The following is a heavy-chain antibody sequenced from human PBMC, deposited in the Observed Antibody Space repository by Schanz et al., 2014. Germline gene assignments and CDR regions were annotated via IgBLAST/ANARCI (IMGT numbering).Heavy chain of an antibody. CDR2: IIPILGIA. D-gene: IGHD2-2*01. CDR1: GGTFNSYT. Sequence: QVQLVQSGAEMKKPGASVKVSCKASGGTFNSYTINWVRQAPGQGLEWMGRIIPILGIANYAQKFQGRVTITADKSTSTAYMELSSLRYEDTALYYCARGTMPGTFDIWGQGTMVTVSS. J-gene: IGHJ3*02. V-gene: IGHV1-69*09. CDR3: ARGTMPGTFDI.